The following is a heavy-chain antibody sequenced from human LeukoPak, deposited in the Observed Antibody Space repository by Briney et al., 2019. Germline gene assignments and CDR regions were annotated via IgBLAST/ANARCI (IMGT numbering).Heavy chain of an antibody. V-gene: IGHV1-2*06. CDR2: INPNSGGT. J-gene: IGHJ4*01. CDR1: GYTFTAYF. D-gene: IGHD6-19*01. CDR3: ARGGSGSGWMYYFDY. Sequence: GASVKVSCKASGYTFTAYFIHWVRQAPGQGLEWMGRINPNSGGTNSAQIFQGRVTMTWDTSISTAYLELSRLISHDTAVYYCARGGSGSGWMYYFDYWGQGTLVTVSS.